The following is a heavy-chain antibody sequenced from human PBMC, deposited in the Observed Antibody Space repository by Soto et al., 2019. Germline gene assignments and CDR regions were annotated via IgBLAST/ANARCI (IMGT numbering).Heavy chain of an antibody. Sequence: QVRLVQSGAEVKKPGSSVKVSCKVSGGTFSKYSLSWVRQTPGQGLEWMGGITPFVDTSNYAQRFLGRVTITAEKSTNTAFLEVRGLKSEDTALYFCASTIYCNGSSAYSRHYYGMDVWGQGTTVTVSS. V-gene: IGHV1-69*06. D-gene: IGHD2-15*01. CDR1: GGTFSKYS. CDR2: ITPFVDTS. CDR3: ASTIYCNGSSAYSRHYYGMDV. J-gene: IGHJ6*02.